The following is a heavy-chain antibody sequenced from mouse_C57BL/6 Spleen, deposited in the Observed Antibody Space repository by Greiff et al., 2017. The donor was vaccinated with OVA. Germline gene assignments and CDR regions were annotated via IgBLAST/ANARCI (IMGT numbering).Heavy chain of an antibody. CDR2: IDPENGDT. V-gene: IGHV14-4*01. CDR1: GFNFKDDY. Sequence: EVQLQQPGAELVRPGASVKLSCTASGFNFKDDYMHWVKQRPEQGLEWIGWIDPENGDTEYASKFQGKATITADTSSNTAYLQLSSLTSEDTAVYYCTGYDCDGGFAYWGQGTLVTVSA. D-gene: IGHD2-4*01. CDR3: TGYDCDGGFAY. J-gene: IGHJ3*01.